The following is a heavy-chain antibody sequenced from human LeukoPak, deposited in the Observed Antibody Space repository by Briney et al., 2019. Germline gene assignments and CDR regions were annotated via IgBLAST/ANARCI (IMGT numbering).Heavy chain of an antibody. V-gene: IGHV1-2*02. D-gene: IGHD3-22*01. J-gene: IGHJ4*02. CDR2: TNPNNGGT. CDR3: AREVDYYDTSDYFPLGY. CDR1: GYTFTDYY. Sequence: ASVKVSCKASGYTFTDYYIHWVRQAPGQGLEWMGWTNPNNGGTNYAQKFQGRVTMTRDTSISTAYMELSRLRSDDTAVYYCAREVDYYDTSDYFPLGYWGQGTLVTVSS.